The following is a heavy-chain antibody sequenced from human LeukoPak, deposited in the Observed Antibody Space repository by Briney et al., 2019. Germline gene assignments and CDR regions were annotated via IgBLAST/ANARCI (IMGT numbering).Heavy chain of an antibody. CDR2: ISYDGSNK. Sequence: GGSLRLSCAASGFTFSSYAMHWVRQAPGKGLEWVAVISYDGSNKYYADSMKGRFTISRDNSKNTLYLQMNSLRAEDTAVYYCARDVYSSGWYGDYWGQGTLVTVSS. J-gene: IGHJ4*02. V-gene: IGHV3-30-3*01. CDR1: GFTFSSYA. D-gene: IGHD6-19*01. CDR3: ARDVYSSGWYGDY.